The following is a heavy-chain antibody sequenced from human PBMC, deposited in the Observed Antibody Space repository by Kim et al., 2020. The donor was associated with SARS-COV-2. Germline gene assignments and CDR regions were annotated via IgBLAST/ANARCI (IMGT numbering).Heavy chain of an antibody. V-gene: IGHV5-51*01. CDR1: GYSFTSYW. CDR3: ARHIPRRGWFGGNYYYYYGMDV. CDR2: IYPGDSDT. J-gene: IGHJ6*02. Sequence: GESLKISCKGSGYSFTSYWIGWVRQMPGKGLEWMGIIYPGDSDTRYSPSFQGQVTISADKSISTAYLQWSSLKASDTAMYYCARHIPRRGWFGGNYYYYYGMDVWGQGTTVTVSS. D-gene: IGHD3-10*01.